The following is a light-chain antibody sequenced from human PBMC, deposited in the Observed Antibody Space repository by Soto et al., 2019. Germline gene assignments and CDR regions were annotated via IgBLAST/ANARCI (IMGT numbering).Light chain of an antibody. J-gene: IGKJ2*01. CDR3: QQDGSSPHGS. CDR2: GAS. V-gene: IGKV3-20*01. Sequence: EIVLTQSPGTLSLSPGERATLSCRASQSVSSSYLAWYQQNPGQAPRLLIYGASSRATGIPDRFSGSGSGTVFNLTISRLEPEGFAVYYCQQDGSSPHGSFGQGTKLEIK. CDR1: QSVSSSY.